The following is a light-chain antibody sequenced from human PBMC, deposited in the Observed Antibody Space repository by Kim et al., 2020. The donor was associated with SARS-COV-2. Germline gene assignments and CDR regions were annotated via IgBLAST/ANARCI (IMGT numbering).Light chain of an antibody. V-gene: IGLV2-14*03. J-gene: IGLJ7*01. CDR1: SSNVGGYNY. Sequence: QSALTQPASVSGSPGQSITISCTGTSSNVGGYNYVSWYQQHPGKAPKLMIYDVGTRPSGVSDRFSGSKSGNTASLTISGLQTEDEADYYCSSYTTTTTGVFGGGTQVTVL. CDR2: DVG. CDR3: SSYTTTTTGV.